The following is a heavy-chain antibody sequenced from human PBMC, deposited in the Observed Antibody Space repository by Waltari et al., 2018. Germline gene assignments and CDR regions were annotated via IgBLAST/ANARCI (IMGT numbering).Heavy chain of an antibody. J-gene: IGHJ5*02. CDR3: ARVRGSYDRGLYRFDP. Sequence: QVQLQQWGAGLIKPPETLFPTCAVYGVSFRAHFWRWIRQPPGKGRAWIGEINHSGSTNYNPSLKSRVTMSVGTSKNQFSLKLSSVTAAHTAVCYCARVRGSYDRGLYRFDPWGQGTLVTVSS. CDR1: GVSFRAHF. D-gene: IGHD5-12*01. CDR2: INHSGST. V-gene: IGHV4-34*01.